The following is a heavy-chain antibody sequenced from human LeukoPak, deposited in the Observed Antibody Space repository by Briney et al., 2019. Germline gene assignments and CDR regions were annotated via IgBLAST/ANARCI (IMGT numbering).Heavy chain of an antibody. Sequence: QPGGSLRLSCAASGFTFSSFPMHWVRQAPGKGLEWVAAISYDGNIRYYADSVKGRFTNSRDNSKNTLYLQMNSLRAEDTAVYYCARDFAGWGYFDLWGRGTQVTVSS. J-gene: IGHJ2*01. CDR3: ARDFAGWGYFDL. CDR2: ISYDGNIR. V-gene: IGHV3-30*07. CDR1: GFTFSSFP. D-gene: IGHD3-9*01.